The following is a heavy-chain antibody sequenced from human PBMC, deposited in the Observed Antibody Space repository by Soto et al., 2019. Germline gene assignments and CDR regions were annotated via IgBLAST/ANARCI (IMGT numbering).Heavy chain of an antibody. CDR1: GYSFTSYW. J-gene: IGHJ6*02. D-gene: IGHD4-17*01. V-gene: IGHV5-51*01. CDR3: ARAYGDYDYYYYGMDV. Sequence: PGESLKISCKGSGYSFTSYWIGWVRQLPGQGLEWMGIIYPGDSDTRYSPSFQGQVTISADKSISTAYLQWSSLKASDTAMYYCARAYGDYDYYYYGMDVWGQGTTVTVSS. CDR2: IYPGDSDT.